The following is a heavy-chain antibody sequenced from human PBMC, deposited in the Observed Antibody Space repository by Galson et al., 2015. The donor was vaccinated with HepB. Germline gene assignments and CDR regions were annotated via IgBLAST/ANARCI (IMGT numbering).Heavy chain of an antibody. CDR3: EGDGASGDYWSGAFNI. D-gene: IGHD4-17*01. Sequence: SVKVSCKASGGIFRTYAISWVRQAPGQGLEWIGGIIPAFRTTNYAQKFQGRVTITADASTSADYMALRSLRYEDTALYYCEGDGASGDYWSGAFNIWGQGTMVTVS. J-gene: IGHJ3*02. CDR2: IIPAFRTT. CDR1: GGIFRTYA. V-gene: IGHV1-69*13.